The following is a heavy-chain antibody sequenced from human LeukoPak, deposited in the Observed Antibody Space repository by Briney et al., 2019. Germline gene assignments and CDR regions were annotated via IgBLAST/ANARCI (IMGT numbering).Heavy chain of an antibody. V-gene: IGHV3-23*01. D-gene: IGHD2-2*01. CDR1: GFSFSSNA. Sequence: GASLRLSCVASGFSFSSNAMSWVRQAPGKGLEWVSTLSTGAYTYYADSVKGRFTISRDDSKNTLYLQMNSLRAEDTALYYCAKERGYCSSTNCYGASDYWGQATLVTVSS. CDR3: AKERGYCSSTNCYGASDY. J-gene: IGHJ4*02. CDR2: LSTGAYT.